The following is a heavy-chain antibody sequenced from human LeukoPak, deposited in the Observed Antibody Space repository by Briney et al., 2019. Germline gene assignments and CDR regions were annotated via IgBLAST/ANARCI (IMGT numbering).Heavy chain of an antibody. V-gene: IGHV3-73*01. J-gene: IGHJ4*02. D-gene: IGHD3-10*01. Sequence: GGSLRLSCAASGFTFSGSALHWVRQASGKGLEWVGRIRSTANGYATAYAASVKGRFTISRDVSKYTAYLQMDSLKTEDTAVYYCTGNYYGSGSYADFDYWGQGTLVTVSS. CDR2: IRSTANGYAT. CDR3: TGNYYGSGSYADFDY. CDR1: GFTFSGSA.